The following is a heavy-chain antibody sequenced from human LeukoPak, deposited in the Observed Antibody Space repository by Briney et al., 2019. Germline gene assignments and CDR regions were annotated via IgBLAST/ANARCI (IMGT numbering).Heavy chain of an antibody. J-gene: IGHJ4*02. D-gene: IGHD3-9*01. V-gene: IGHV3-21*05. CDR2: ISSSSSYI. CDR3: ARAQGDYDILTGYPH. CDR1: GFTFSSYS. Sequence: PGGSLRLSCAASGFTFSSYSMTWVRQAPGKGLEWVSYISSSSSYIYYADSVRGRFTISRDNAKNSLYLQMNSLRAEDTAVYYCARAQGDYDILTGYPHWGQGTLVTVSS.